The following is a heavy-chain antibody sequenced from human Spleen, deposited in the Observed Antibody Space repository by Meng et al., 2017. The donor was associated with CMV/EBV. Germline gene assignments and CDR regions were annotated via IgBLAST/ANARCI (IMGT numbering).Heavy chain of an antibody. CDR2: IYYSGST. CDR1: GGSISSYY. V-gene: IGHV4-59*01. CDR3: ARGGGRGRDGYNFDY. J-gene: IGHJ4*02. Sequence: GSLRLSCTVSGGSISSYYWSWIRQPPGKGLEWIGYIYYSGSTNYNPSLKSRVTISVDTSKNQFSLKLSSVTAADTAVYYCARGGGRGRDGYNFDYWGQGTLVTVSS. D-gene: IGHD5-24*01.